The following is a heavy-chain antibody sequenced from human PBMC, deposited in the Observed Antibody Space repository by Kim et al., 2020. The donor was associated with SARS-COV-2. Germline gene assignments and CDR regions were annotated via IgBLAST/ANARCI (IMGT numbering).Heavy chain of an antibody. CDR2: INPKTGDT. D-gene: IGHD1-26*01. CDR1: RYTFTAYF. CDR3: ARVGRPGPQYYYSHLDV. Sequence: ASVKVSCKAARYTFTAYFLHWVRQAPGQGLEWMGWINPKTGDTSIAHNLQGRVTMTRYASISTFYLEMRRLTSNDTAVYYCARVGRPGPQYYYSHLDVWGQGTTVTVSS. J-gene: IGHJ6*02. V-gene: IGHV1-2*02.